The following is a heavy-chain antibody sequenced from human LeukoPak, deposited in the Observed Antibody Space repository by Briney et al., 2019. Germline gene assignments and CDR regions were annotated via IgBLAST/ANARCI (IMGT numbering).Heavy chain of an antibody. CDR1: GGSISSYS. V-gene: IGHV4-59*01. Sequence: SETLSLTCTVSGGSISSYSWTWIRQPPGKGLEWIGYIYYSDVANYNPSLKSRVSISVDTSKNQFSLKLTSVTAADTAVYYCASDSGDRRDAFNIWGQGTMVTVSS. J-gene: IGHJ3*02. D-gene: IGHD2-21*02. CDR3: ASDSGDRRDAFNI. CDR2: IYYSDVA.